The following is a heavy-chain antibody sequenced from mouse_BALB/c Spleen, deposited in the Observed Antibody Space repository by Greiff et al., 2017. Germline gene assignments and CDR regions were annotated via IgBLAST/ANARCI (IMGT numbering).Heavy chain of an antibody. D-gene: IGHD2-4*01. CDR2: ISDGGSYT. CDR1: GFTFSDYY. J-gene: IGHJ3*01. V-gene: IGHV5-4*02. CDR3: ARDGSYDYDSWFAY. Sequence: EVKLVESGGGLVKPGGSLKLSCAASGFTFSDYYMYWVRQTPEKRLEWVATISDGGSYTYYPDSVKGRFTISRDNAKNNLYLQMSSLTSEDTAMYYCARDGSYDYDSWFAYWGQGTLVTVSA.